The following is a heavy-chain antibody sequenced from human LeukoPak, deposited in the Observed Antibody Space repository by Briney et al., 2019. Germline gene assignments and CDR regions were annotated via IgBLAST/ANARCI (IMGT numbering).Heavy chain of an antibody. Sequence: ASVKVSCKASGYTFTSYYMHWVRQAPGQGLEWMGIINPSGGSTSYAQKFQGRVTMTRDMSTSTVYMELSSLRSEDTAVYYCARDSRKVKYSSSSAGSWFDPWGQGTLVTVSS. CDR2: INPSGGST. CDR3: ARDSRKVKYSSSSAGSWFDP. D-gene: IGHD6-6*01. V-gene: IGHV1-46*01. CDR1: GYTFTSYY. J-gene: IGHJ5*02.